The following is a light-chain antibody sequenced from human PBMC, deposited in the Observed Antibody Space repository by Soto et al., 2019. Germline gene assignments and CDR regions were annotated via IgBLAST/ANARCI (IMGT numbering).Light chain of an antibody. CDR1: QTVYNGY. V-gene: IGKV3-20*01. CDR3: QQYVSSPRT. J-gene: IGKJ1*01. Sequence: ENVLTQSPGTLSLSPGERATLSCRASQTVYNGYLAWYQQKPGQAPRLLIYGASSRATGIPDRFSGSGSGTDFTLTISRLEPEDFAVYYCQQYVSSPRTFGQGTKVDNK. CDR2: GAS.